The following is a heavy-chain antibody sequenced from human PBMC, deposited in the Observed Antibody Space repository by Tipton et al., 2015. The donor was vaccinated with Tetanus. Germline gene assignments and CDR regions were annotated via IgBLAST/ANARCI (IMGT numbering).Heavy chain of an antibody. CDR1: GDSVSTGNFY. CDR3: ARNVYTVTNDAFDI. J-gene: IGHJ3*02. Sequence: LRLSCTVSGDSVSTGNFYWSWIRQPPGKGLEWIAFIHHSGLAFSKPSLKSRASISIDTSQNQFSLRLTSVTAADTAVYFCARNVYTVTNDAFDIWGHGTLVNVSS. CDR2: IHHSGLA. V-gene: IGHV4-30-4*01. D-gene: IGHD4-11*01.